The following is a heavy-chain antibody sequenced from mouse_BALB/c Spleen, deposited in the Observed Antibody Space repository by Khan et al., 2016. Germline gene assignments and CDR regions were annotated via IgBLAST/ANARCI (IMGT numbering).Heavy chain of an antibody. CDR1: GDSITSGY. V-gene: IGHV3-8*02. J-gene: IGHJ4*01. CDR3: ARAYSGNYNYYAMDY. Sequence: EVQLQESGPSLVKPSQTLSLTCSVTGDSITSGYWNWIRKFPGNELEYMGYISYSGTTYYNPSLKSRISITRDTSKNQYYLPLTSVTTEDTATYFCARAYSGNYNYYAMDYWGQGTSVTVSS. CDR2: ISYSGTT. D-gene: IGHD2-10*01.